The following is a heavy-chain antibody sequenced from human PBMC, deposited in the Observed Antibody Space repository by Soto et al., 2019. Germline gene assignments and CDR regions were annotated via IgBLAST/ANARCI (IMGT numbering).Heavy chain of an antibody. Sequence: QVQLVQSGAEVKRPGSSVKVSCKASGGTFSTNTISWVRQAPGQGLEWIGRIIPFSGTSNSAQKFQGRVTITADESTSTSYLELSSLSSEDTAVYYCARDQQKYNPSFYHYYAMDLWGQGTTVTVSS. J-gene: IGHJ6*02. CDR1: GGTFSTNT. CDR2: IIPFSGTS. D-gene: IGHD1-20*01. CDR3: ARDQQKYNPSFYHYYAMDL. V-gene: IGHV1-69*18.